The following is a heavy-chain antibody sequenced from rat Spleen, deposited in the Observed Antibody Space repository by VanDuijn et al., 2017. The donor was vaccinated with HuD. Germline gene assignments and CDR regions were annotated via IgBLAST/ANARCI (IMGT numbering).Heavy chain of an antibody. D-gene: IGHD1-9*01. V-gene: IGHV5-25*01. CDR1: GFTFSSFA. CDR2: ITSGGSNT. CDR3: AKDSTYYGLDY. J-gene: IGHJ2*01. Sequence: EVQLVESGGGLVQPGRSLKLSCAASGFTFSSFAMAWVRQAPKKGLEWVATITSGGSNTYYPDSVKGRFTISRDNAKSTLYLQMDSLRSEDTATYYCAKDSTYYGLDYWGQGVMVTVSS.